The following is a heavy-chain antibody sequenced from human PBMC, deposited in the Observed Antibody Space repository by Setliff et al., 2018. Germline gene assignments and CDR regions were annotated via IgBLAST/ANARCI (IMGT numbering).Heavy chain of an antibody. J-gene: IGHJ4*02. V-gene: IGHV1-46*01. CDR3: ARGSRGFDY. Sequence: ASVKVSCKASGYTFTTYAIGWMRQAPGQGLEWMGWINPNGDRTTYAQKFQGRVTMTRDTSTSTAYMELSSLTSEDTAVYFCARGSRGFDYWGQGALVTVSS. CDR1: GYTFTTYA. CDR2: INPNGDRT.